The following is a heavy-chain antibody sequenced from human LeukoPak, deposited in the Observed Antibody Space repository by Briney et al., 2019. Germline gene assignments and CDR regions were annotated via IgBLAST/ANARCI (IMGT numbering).Heavy chain of an antibody. D-gene: IGHD1-26*01. CDR3: ARNGGLVGATDAFDI. J-gene: IGHJ3*02. Sequence: PGGSLRLSCAASGFTFDDYGMSWVRQAPGKGLEWVSGINWNGGSTGYADSVKGRFTISRDNAKNSLYLQMNSLRAEDTAVYYCARNGGLVGATDAFDIWGQGTMVTVSS. CDR2: INWNGGST. CDR1: GFTFDDYG. V-gene: IGHV3-20*04.